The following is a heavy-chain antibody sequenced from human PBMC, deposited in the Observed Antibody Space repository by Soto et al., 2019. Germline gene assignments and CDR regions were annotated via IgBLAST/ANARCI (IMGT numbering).Heavy chain of an antibody. V-gene: IGHV4-59*13. J-gene: IGHJ5*02. Sequence: LSLTCGVSGFSISSDYYWSWVRQPPGKRLEWIGYIYYTGTHDYNPSLRGRATISVDTSKDQFSLKLTSVTAADTAVYYCARDRDRHSSGLPSFDPWGQGILVTVSS. CDR3: ARDRDRHSSGLPSFDP. D-gene: IGHD3-22*01. CDR1: GFSISSDYY. CDR2: IYYTGTH.